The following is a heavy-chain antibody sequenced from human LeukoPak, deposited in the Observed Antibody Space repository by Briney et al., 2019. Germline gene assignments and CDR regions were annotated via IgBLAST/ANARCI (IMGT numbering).Heavy chain of an antibody. Sequence: VASVKVSCKASGYTFTSYDINWVRQATGQELEWMGWMNPNSGNTGYAQKFQGRVTMTRNTSISTAYMELSSLRSEDTAVYYCARGVKVKYGSGSYYNDYWGQGTLVTVSS. V-gene: IGHV1-8*01. CDR3: ARGVKVKYGSGSYYNDY. CDR2: MNPNSGNT. J-gene: IGHJ4*02. D-gene: IGHD3-10*01. CDR1: GYTFTSYD.